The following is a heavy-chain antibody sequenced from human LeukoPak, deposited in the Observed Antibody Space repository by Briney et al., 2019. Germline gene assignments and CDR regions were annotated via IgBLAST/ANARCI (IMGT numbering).Heavy chain of an antibody. CDR1: GFTFSNAW. CDR2: ISYDGSKK. J-gene: IGHJ4*02. V-gene: IGHV3-30*01. CDR3: VVVWGSFMYCFDL. D-gene: IGHD3-16*01. Sequence: GGSLRLSCAASGFTFSNAWMSWVRQAPGKGLEWVAVISYDGSKKYYADSVKGRFTISRDNSKNTLYLQVNSLRAEDTAVYHCVVVWGSFMYCFDLWGQGTLVTVSS.